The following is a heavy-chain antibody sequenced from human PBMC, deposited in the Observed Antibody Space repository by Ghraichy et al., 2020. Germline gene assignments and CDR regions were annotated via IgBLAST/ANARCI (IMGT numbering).Heavy chain of an antibody. CDR2: IRYDGSNK. CDR3: AKVDITMVRGVMSGMDV. D-gene: IGHD3-10*01. J-gene: IGHJ6*02. Sequence: SCEGSGFSFSSFGMHWVRQAPGKGLEWVAFIRYDGSNKYYADFVKGRFTISRDNSKNTLYLQMNSLRDEDTAIYYCAKVDITMVRGVMSGMDVWGQGTTATVSS. V-gene: IGHV3-30*02. CDR1: GFSFSSFG.